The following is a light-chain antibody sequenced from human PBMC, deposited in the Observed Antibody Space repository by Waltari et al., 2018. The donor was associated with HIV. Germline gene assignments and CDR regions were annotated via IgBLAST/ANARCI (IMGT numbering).Light chain of an antibody. V-gene: IGKV3-20*01. CDR1: QSVSSSY. Sequence: EIVLTQSPGTLSLSPGERVTLSCRVSQSVSSSYLAWYQQKPGQAPRLLIYGASNRASGIPDRFSGSGSGTDFTLTISRLEPEDFAVYYCQQYGSSPPRTFGQGTKVEIK. CDR2: GAS. CDR3: QQYGSSPPRT. J-gene: IGKJ1*01.